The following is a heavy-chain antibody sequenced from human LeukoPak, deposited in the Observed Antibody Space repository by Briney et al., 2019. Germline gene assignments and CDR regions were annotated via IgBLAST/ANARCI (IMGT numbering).Heavy chain of an antibody. D-gene: IGHD6-19*01. CDR1: GFTFRNNW. CDR2: ISSSSSYI. CDR3: ARDSAVAGFYYFDY. Sequence: PGGSLRLSCAASGFTFRNNWMNWVRQAPGKGLEWVSSISSSSSYIYYADSVKGRFTISRDNAENSLYLQMNSLRAEDTAVYYCARDSAVAGFYYFDYWGQGTLVTVSS. V-gene: IGHV3-21*01. J-gene: IGHJ4*02.